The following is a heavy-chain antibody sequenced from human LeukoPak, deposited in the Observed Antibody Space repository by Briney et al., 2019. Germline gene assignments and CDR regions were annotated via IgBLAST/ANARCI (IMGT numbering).Heavy chain of an antibody. Sequence: GGSLRLSCSASGFPSNTYAIHWVRQAPGKGLEYVAGISSNGDNTDFADSVKGRFTISRDNAKNSLYLQMNSLRAEDTAVYYCARDPYRFAFDIWGQGTVVLVSS. D-gene: IGHD1-26*01. J-gene: IGHJ3*02. CDR3: ARDPYRFAFDI. CDR2: ISSNGDNT. V-gene: IGHV3-64*04. CDR1: GFPSNTYA.